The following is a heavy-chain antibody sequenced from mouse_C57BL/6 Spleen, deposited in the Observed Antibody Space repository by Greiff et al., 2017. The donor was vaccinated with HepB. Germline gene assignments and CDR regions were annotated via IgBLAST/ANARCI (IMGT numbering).Heavy chain of an antibody. D-gene: IGHD3-3*01. Sequence: VQLQQSGAELVMPGASVKLSCKASGYTFTSYWMHWVKQRPGQGLEWIGEIDPSDSYTNYNQKFKGKSTLTVDKSSSTAYMQLSSLTSEDSAVYYCAGGHGAWFAYWGQGTLVTVSA. CDR1: GYTFTSYW. CDR2: IDPSDSYT. CDR3: AGGHGAWFAY. J-gene: IGHJ3*01. V-gene: IGHV1-69*01.